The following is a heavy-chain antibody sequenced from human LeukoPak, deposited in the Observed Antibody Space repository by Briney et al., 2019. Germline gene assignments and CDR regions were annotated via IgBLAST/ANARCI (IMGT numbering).Heavy chain of an antibody. D-gene: IGHD6-19*01. Sequence: PSQTLSLTCTVSGGSISSYYWSWIRQPPGKGLEWFGYIYYSGSTNYNPSLKSRVTISVDTSKNQFSLKLSSVTAADTAVYYCARQVASGWYSFGDYWGQGTLVTVSS. CDR2: IYYSGST. J-gene: IGHJ4*02. V-gene: IGHV4-59*01. CDR3: ARQVASGWYSFGDY. CDR1: GGSISSYY.